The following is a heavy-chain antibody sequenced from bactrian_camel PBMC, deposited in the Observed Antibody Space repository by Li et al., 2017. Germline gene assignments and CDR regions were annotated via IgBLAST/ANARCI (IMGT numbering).Heavy chain of an antibody. D-gene: IGHD2*01. CDR1: GLTPISKYC. CDR2: SDSSDSTDTA. V-gene: IGHV3-2*01. Sequence: VQLVESGGGLVQPGGSLRLSCAASGLTPISKYCMGWFRQAPGKEPEAVATSDSSDSTDTANYRDSVKGRFTVSKDSAKNTMYLQMNSLKSEDTSLYYCATGRQWFVDWGQGTQVTVS. J-gene: IGHJ4*01. CDR3: ATGRQWFVD.